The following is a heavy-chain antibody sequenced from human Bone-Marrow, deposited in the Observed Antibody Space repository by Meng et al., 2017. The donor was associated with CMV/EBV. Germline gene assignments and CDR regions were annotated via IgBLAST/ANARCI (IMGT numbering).Heavy chain of an antibody. Sequence: GESLKISCAASGFTFDDYAMHWVRQAPGKGLQWVSFIEYDGSDKFYADSVKGRFTISRDNSKNTLYLQMNSLRAEDTAVYYCARDPEMDWNDRQGGSVDYWGQGTLVTVSS. D-gene: IGHD1-1*01. V-gene: IGHV3-30*03. CDR3: ARDPEMDWNDRQGGSVDY. CDR2: IEYDGSDK. J-gene: IGHJ4*02. CDR1: GFTFDDYA.